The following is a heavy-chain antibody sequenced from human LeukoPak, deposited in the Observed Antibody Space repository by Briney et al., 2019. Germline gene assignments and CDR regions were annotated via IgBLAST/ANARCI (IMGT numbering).Heavy chain of an antibody. J-gene: IGHJ6*03. CDR3: ARGHGNTKAYYSFMDV. CDR2: IGGNGSST. Sequence: GGSLRLSCAASGFIFSSYEMNWVRQAPGQGLEWVSYIGGNGSSTYYAASVKGRVTIPRDNAEKSLYLQMNSVRAEDPAVYYCARGHGNTKAYYSFMDVWGKGTSVTVSS. V-gene: IGHV3-48*03. CDR1: GFIFSSYE. D-gene: IGHD1/OR15-1a*01.